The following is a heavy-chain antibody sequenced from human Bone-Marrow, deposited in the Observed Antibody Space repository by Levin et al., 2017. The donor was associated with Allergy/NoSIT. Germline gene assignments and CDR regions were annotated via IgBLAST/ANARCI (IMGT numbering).Heavy chain of an antibody. CDR3: AKDRTSGCLDY. V-gene: IGHV3-30*18. J-gene: IGHJ4*02. CDR2: ISYDGSNK. CDR1: GFTFSSYG. Sequence: GGSLRLSCAASGFTFSSYGMHWVRQAPGKGLEWVAVISYDGSNKYYADSVKGRFTISRDNSKNTLYLQMNSLRAEDTAVYYCAKDRTSGCLDYWGQGTLVTVSS. D-gene: IGHD6-19*01.